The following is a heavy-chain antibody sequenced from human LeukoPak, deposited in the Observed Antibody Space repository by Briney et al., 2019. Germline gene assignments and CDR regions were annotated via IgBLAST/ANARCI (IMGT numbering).Heavy chain of an antibody. D-gene: IGHD2-2*01. J-gene: IGHJ4*02. CDR2: ISSSSSTI. CDR3: ARRYCSSTSCLIDY. CDR1: GFTFSSYS. Sequence: GGSLRLSCAASGFTFSSYSMNWVRQAPGEGLEWVSYISSSSSTIYYADSVKGRFTISRDNAKNSLYLQMNSLRAEDTAVYYCARRYCSSTSCLIDYWGQGTLVTVSS. V-gene: IGHV3-48*04.